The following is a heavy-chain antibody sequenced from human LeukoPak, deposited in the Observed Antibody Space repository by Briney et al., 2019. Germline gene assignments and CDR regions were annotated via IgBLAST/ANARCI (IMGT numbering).Heavy chain of an antibody. CDR3: ARQGTYAGSYYFDS. V-gene: IGHV4-39*01. D-gene: IGHD1-1*01. J-gene: IGHJ4*02. CDR2: IYYGVNA. CDR1: GGSISSSGYY. Sequence: PSETLSLTCTVSGGSISSSGYYWGWIRQPPGKGLEYIGSIYYGVNAYYNPSLKSRVTISVDTSKNQFSLKLSSVTAADTAVYYCARQGTYAGSYYFDSWGQGSLVTVSS.